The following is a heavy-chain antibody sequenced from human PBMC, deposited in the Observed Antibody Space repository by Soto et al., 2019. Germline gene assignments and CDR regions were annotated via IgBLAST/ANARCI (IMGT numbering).Heavy chain of an antibody. CDR1: GYTFTSYD. D-gene: IGHD3-10*01. J-gene: IGHJ6*02. CDR2: MNPNRGNT. CDR3: ARAAPMVRAVIYYYYYYGMDV. Sequence: ASVQASCKASGYTFTSYDINGVRQATGQGLEWMGWMNPNRGNTGYAQKFQGRVTMTRNTSISTAYIELSSLRSEDTAVYYCARAAPMVRAVIYYYYYYGMDVWAQGTTVTVSS. V-gene: IGHV1-8*01.